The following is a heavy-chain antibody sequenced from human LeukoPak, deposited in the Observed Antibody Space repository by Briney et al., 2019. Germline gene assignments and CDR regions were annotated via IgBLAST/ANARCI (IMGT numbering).Heavy chain of an antibody. J-gene: IGHJ5*02. CDR3: TRASIFPTNWFDP. CDR2: IIPIFGTA. CDR1: GGTFSRYA. V-gene: IGHV1-69*13. D-gene: IGHD2-21*01. Sequence: GASVKVSCKASGGTFSRYAISWVRQDPGQGLEWMGGIIPIFGTANYAQKFQGRVTITADESTSTAYMELSSLRSEDTAVYYCTRASIFPTNWFDPWGQGSLVTVSS.